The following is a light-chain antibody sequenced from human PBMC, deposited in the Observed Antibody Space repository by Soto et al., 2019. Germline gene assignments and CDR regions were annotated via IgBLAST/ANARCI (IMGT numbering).Light chain of an antibody. V-gene: IGLV2-14*01. Sequence: QSVLTQPASVSGSPGQSITISCTGTSSDVGAYNYVSWYQQHPGKAPKPMIYGVSNRPSGVSNRFSGSKSGNTASLTISGLQAEDEADFYCSSYGGSNNLVFGGGTKLTVL. CDR2: GVS. CDR1: SSDVGAYNY. J-gene: IGLJ2*01. CDR3: SSYGGSNNLV.